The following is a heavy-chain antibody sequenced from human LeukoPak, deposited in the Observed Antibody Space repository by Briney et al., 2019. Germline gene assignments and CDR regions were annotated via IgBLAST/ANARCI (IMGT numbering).Heavy chain of an antibody. D-gene: IGHD2-2*01. CDR2: IYYSGST. J-gene: IGHJ4*02. CDR1: DGSISSGGYY. CDR3: ASGRGIVVVPAAIDY. V-gene: IGHV4-39*01. Sequence: EASETLSLTCAVSDGSISSGGYYWSWIRQPPGKGLEWIGSIYYSGSTYYNPSLKSRVTISVDTSKNQFSLKLSSVTAADTAVYYCASGRGIVVVPAAIDYWGQGTLVTVSS.